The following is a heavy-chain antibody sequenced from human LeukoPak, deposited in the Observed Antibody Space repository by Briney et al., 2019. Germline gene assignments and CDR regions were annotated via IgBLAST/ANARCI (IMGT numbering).Heavy chain of an antibody. V-gene: IGHV3-21*01. CDR3: ARGYSGYDYDY. D-gene: IGHD5-12*01. CDR2: ISSSSSYI. Sequence: GGSLRLSCAASGFTFRSYSMNWVRQAPGKGLEWVSSISSSSSYIYYADSVKGRFTISRDNAKNSLYLQMNSLRAEDTAVYYCARGYSGYDYDYWGQGTLVTVSS. J-gene: IGHJ4*02. CDR1: GFTFRSYS.